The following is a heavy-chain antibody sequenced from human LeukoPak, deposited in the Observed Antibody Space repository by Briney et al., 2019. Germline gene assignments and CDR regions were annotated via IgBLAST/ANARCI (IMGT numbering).Heavy chain of an antibody. Sequence: SVKVSCKASGGTFSSYAISWVRQAPGQGLEWMGGIIPIFGTANYAQKFQGRVTITADESTSTAYMELSSLRSEDTAVYYCASQGYDFWSGYYRPPYYWGQGALVTVSS. CDR1: GGTFSSYA. V-gene: IGHV1-69*13. CDR2: IIPIFGTA. J-gene: IGHJ4*02. D-gene: IGHD3-3*01. CDR3: ASQGYDFWSGYYRPPYY.